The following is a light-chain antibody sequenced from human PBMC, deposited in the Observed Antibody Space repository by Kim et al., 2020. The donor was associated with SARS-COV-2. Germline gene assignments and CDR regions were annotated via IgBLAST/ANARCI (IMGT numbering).Light chain of an antibody. CDR3: NSRDSSGNLWV. V-gene: IGLV3-19*01. CDR1: SLRSYY. CDR2: GKN. Sequence: AVGQTVRITCQGDSLRSYYASWYQQKPGQAPVLGIYGKNNRPSGIPDRFSGCSSGNTASLTITGAQAEDEADYYCNSRDSSGNLWVFGGGTQLTVL. J-gene: IGLJ3*02.